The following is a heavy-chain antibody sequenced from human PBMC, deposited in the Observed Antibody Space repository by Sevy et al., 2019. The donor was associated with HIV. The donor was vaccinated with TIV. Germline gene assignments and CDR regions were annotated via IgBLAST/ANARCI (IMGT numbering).Heavy chain of an antibody. Sequence: GGSLRLSCAVSGFTFSNYWMSWVRQAPGKGLECVANINQDGGEKYYLDAVKGRFVVSRDNAKNALSLQMESLRAEDTAVYYCAREQITGAKPEYFDYWGQGTLVTVSS. CDR3: AREQITGAKPEYFDY. CDR2: INQDGGEK. D-gene: IGHD1-7*01. V-gene: IGHV3-7*01. CDR1: GFTFSNYW. J-gene: IGHJ4*02.